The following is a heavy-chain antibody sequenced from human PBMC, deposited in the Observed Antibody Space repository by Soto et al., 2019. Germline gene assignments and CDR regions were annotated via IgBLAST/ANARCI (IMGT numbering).Heavy chain of an antibody. CDR2: ITDDGSAT. Sequence: GGSLRLSCAASGFTFSSYAMSWVRQAPGKGLMWVSRITDDGSATDYADSVKGRFTISRDNAENMLYLQLNNLRADDTAVYYCARDAAPGYFDLWGRGTLVTVSS. CDR3: ARDAAPGYFDL. V-gene: IGHV3-74*01. D-gene: IGHD6-25*01. J-gene: IGHJ2*01. CDR1: GFTFSSYA.